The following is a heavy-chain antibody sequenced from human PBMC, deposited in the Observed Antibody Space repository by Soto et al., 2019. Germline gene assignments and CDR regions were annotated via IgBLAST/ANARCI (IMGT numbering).Heavy chain of an antibody. Sequence: EVQLVESGGGLVQPGGSLRVSCAASGFTFSRYSTNWVRQAPGKGLEWLSYIDSSSKTIYYADSVKGRFIISRDNAKNSLYLQMNSLRDEDTAVYHCARGGVATIFGDSWGQGTLVTVSS. J-gene: IGHJ4*02. CDR2: IDSSSKTI. V-gene: IGHV3-48*02. D-gene: IGHD5-12*01. CDR1: GFTFSRYS. CDR3: ARGGVATIFGDS.